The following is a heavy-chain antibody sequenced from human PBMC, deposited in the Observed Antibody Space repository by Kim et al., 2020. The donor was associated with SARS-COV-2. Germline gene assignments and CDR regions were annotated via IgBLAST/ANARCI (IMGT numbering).Heavy chain of an antibody. Sequence: GGSLRLSCAASGFTFSSYAMSWVRQAPGKGLEWVSAIGGSGGSTYYADSVKGRFTISRDNSKNTLYLQMNSLRAEDTAVYYCAKENSGWGITMVRGVNDYWGQGTLVTVSS. CDR1: GFTFSSYA. V-gene: IGHV3-23*01. J-gene: IGHJ4*02. D-gene: IGHD3-10*01. CDR3: AKENSGWGITMVRGVNDY. CDR2: IGGSGGST.